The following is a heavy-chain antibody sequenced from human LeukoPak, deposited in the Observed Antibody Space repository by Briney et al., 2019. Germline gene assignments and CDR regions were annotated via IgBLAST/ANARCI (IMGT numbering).Heavy chain of an antibody. D-gene: IGHD3-10*01. V-gene: IGHV4-39*07. CDR3: ASRRNMVRGVINY. J-gene: IGHJ4*02. Sequence: PSETLSLTCTVSGGSISSSSYYWGWIRQPPGKVLEWIGSIYYSGSTYYNPSLKSRITISVDTSKHQFSLKLSSVTAADTAVYYCASRRNMVRGVINYWGQGTLVTVSS. CDR1: GGSISSSSYY. CDR2: IYYSGST.